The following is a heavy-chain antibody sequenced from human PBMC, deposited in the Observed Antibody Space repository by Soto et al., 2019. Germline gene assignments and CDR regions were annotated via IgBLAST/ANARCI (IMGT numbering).Heavy chain of an antibody. V-gene: IGHV3-33*08. D-gene: IGHD1-1*01. CDR1: GFTFSNAW. CDR3: VRGDNWNDEASDY. Sequence: GGSLRLSCAASGFTFSNAWMSWVRQAPGKGLEWVAVIWSDGNNRYYADSVKGRFTISRDNSKNTVYLQMSSLRVEDTAVYYCVRGDNWNDEASDYWGQGTLVTVSS. J-gene: IGHJ4*02. CDR2: IWSDGNNR.